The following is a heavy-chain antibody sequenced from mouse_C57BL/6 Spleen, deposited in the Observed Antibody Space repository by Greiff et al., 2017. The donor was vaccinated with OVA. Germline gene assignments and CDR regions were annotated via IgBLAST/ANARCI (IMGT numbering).Heavy chain of an antibody. CDR3: ARGGYYDGFAY. Sequence: VQLQQSGPELVKPGASVKMSCKASGYTFTDYNMHWVKQSPGKSLEWIGYINPNNGGTSYNQKFKGKATLTVNKSSSTAYMELRSLTSEDAAVYYCARGGYYDGFAYWGQGTLVTVSA. V-gene: IGHV1-22*01. J-gene: IGHJ3*01. D-gene: IGHD2-3*01. CDR1: GYTFTDYN. CDR2: INPNNGGT.